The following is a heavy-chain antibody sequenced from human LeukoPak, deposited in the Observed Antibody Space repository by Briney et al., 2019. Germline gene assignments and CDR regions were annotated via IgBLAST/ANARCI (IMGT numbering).Heavy chain of an antibody. CDR3: AKVVVAATLLFDY. Sequence: PGGSLRLSCAASGFIFSNYGMNWVRQAPGKGLEWVAAISASGSATSYADSVRGRFTISRDNSKNTLYLQMNSLRAEDTAVYYCAKVVVAATLLFDYWGQGTLVTVSS. CDR2: ISASGSAT. D-gene: IGHD2-15*01. V-gene: IGHV3-23*01. CDR1: GFIFSNYG. J-gene: IGHJ4*02.